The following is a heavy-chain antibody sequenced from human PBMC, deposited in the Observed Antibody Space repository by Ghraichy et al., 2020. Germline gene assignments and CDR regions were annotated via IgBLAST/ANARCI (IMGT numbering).Heavy chain of an antibody. D-gene: IGHD5-18*01. CDR3: AKSTRGYSYDPWDY. Sequence: GESLNISCAASGFTFSSYAMNWVRQAPGKGLEWVSAISASGDDTYYADSVKGRFTISRDNSKNTLYLQMNILRAEDTAVYYCAKSTRGYSYDPWDYWGQGTLVTVSS. CDR2: ISASGDDT. V-gene: IGHV3-23*01. CDR1: GFTFSSYA. J-gene: IGHJ4*02.